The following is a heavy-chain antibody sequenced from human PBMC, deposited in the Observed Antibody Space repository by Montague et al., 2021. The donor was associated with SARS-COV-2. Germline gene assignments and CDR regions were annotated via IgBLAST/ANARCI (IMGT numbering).Heavy chain of an antibody. D-gene: IGHD3-10*01. CDR1: GDSVGRSY. CDR3: ARQITMVREPFDS. Sequence: SETLSLTCTVAGDSVGRSYWNWIRQSPGKGLEWIGNIYYYGSVNYNPSLKSRLSISLDTSKNQLPLTLTSVTAADTATYYCARQITMVREPFDSWGQGTLVLVSS. CDR2: IYYYGSV. J-gene: IGHJ4*02. V-gene: IGHV4-59*08.